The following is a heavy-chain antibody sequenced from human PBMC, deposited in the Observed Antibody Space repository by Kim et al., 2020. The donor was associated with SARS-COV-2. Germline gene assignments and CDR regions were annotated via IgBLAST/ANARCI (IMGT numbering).Heavy chain of an antibody. V-gene: IGHV4-39*07. CDR3: ARVGYSRSWYLAQNWFDP. CDR1: GGSISSSSYY. CDR2: LYYSGST. D-gene: IGHD6-13*01. Sequence: SETLSLTCTVSGGSISSSSYYWGWIRQPPGKGLEWIGSLYYSGSTYYNPSLKTRVTISVDTSKNQFSLKLSSVTAADTAVYYCARVGYSRSWYLAQNWFDPWGQGTLVTVSS. J-gene: IGHJ5*02.